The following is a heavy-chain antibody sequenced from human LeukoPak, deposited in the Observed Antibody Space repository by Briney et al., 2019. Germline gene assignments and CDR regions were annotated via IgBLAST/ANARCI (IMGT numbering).Heavy chain of an antibody. CDR3: AGHSGMLQPFDY. D-gene: IGHD1-26*01. CDR2: IYFSGST. Sequence: SETLSLTCTVSDGSISSSSYYWGWIRQPPGKGLEWIGSIYFSGSTYYNPSLKSRVTISVDTSKNQFSLKLSSVTAADTAVYLCAGHSGMLQPFDYWGQGTLVTVSS. CDR1: DGSISSSSYY. J-gene: IGHJ4*02. V-gene: IGHV4-39*01.